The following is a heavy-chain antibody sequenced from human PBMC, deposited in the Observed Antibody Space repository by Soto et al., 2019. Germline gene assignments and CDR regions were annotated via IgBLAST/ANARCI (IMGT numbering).Heavy chain of an antibody. V-gene: IGHV3-30*18. J-gene: IGHJ4*02. CDR3: AKVGSAGDDWLWPYFDY. CDR2: ISYDGSNK. Sequence: QVQLVQSGAEVEKPGASVKVSCKASGYTFSSYGMHWVRQAPGKGLEWVAVISYDGSNKYYADSVKGRFTISRDNSKNTLYLQMNSLRAEDTAVYYCAKVGSAGDDWLWPYFDYWGQGTLVTVSS. D-gene: IGHD3-9*01. CDR1: GYTFSSYG.